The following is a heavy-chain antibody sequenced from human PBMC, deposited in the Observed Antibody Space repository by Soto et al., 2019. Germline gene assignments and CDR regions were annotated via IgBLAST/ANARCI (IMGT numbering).Heavy chain of an antibody. CDR1: GYTFNSYG. V-gene: IGHV1-18*01. CDR2: SNAYNGNT. Sequence: QVQLVQSGAEVKKPGASVKVSCKASGYTFNSYGISWVRQAPVQGLEWMGWSNAYNGNTKYAQKLQGRVTMTTDTSKSTAYMELRSLRSDDTAVYYCARELGKQLVDYWGQGTLVTVSS. D-gene: IGHD6-13*01. CDR3: ARELGKQLVDY. J-gene: IGHJ4*02.